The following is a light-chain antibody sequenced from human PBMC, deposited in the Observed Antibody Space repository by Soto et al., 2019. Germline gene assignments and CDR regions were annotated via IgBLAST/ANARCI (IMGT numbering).Light chain of an antibody. CDR3: QQYNSYWT. V-gene: IGKV1-5*03. Sequence: IQMTQSPSTLSASVADRVTITFRASQSISSWLAWYQQKPGKAPKLLIYKASSLESGVPSRFSGSGSGPEFTLTISSLQPDDFATSYCQQYNSYWTFGQGTKV. CDR1: QSISSW. CDR2: KAS. J-gene: IGKJ1*01.